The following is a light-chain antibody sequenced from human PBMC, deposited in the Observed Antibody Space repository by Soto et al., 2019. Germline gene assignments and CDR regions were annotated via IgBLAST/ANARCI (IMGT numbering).Light chain of an antibody. CDR1: QSISTW. Sequence: DVQMTQSPSTLSASVGDRVTITCRASQSISTWLAWYQHKPGKAPKLLIYKASSLKSGVPSRFSGRGSGTEFTLTIPSLQPDDFGNYYCQQYNGNSRTFGQGTKVEI. CDR3: QQYNGNSRT. J-gene: IGKJ1*01. V-gene: IGKV1-5*03. CDR2: KAS.